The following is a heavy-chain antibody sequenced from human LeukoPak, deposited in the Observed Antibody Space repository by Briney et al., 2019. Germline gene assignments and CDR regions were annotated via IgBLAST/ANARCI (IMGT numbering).Heavy chain of an antibody. J-gene: IGHJ4*02. CDR3: ARGVWDSSSWSRRRYYFDY. D-gene: IGHD6-13*01. Sequence: SETLSLTCAVYGGSFSGYYWSWIRQPPGKGLEWIGEINHSGSTNYNPSLKCRVTISVDTSKNQFSLKLSSVTAADTAVYYCARGVWDSSSWSRRRYYFDYWGQGTLVTVSS. CDR1: GGSFSGYY. V-gene: IGHV4-34*01. CDR2: INHSGST.